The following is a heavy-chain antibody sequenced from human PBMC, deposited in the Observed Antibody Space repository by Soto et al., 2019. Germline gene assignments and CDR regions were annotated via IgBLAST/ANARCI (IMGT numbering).Heavy chain of an antibody. CDR3: ARSEVTTRYNSFDY. V-gene: IGHV3-33*01. CDR2: IWYDGSNK. J-gene: IGHJ4*02. CDR1: GFTFSSYG. Sequence: QVQLVESGGGVVQPGRSLRLSCAASGFTFSSYGMHWVRQAPGKGLEWVAVIWYDGSNKYYADSVKGRFTISRDNSKNTLYLQMNSLRAEDTAVYYCARSEVTTRYNSFDYWGQGTLVTVSS. D-gene: IGHD4-17*01.